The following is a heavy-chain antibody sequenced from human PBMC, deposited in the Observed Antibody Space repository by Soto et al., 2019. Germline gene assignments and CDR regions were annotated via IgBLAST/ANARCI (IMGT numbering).Heavy chain of an antibody. CDR3: ARVKSGWGYGYFDL. D-gene: IGHD7-27*01. V-gene: IGHV3-74*01. Sequence: GGSLRLSCAASGFTFSSYWMHWVRQAPGKGLVWVSRINSDGSSTSYADSVKGRFTISRDNAKNPLYLQMNSLRAEDTAVYYCARVKSGWGYGYFDLWGRGTLVTVSS. CDR2: INSDGSST. J-gene: IGHJ2*01. CDR1: GFTFSSYW.